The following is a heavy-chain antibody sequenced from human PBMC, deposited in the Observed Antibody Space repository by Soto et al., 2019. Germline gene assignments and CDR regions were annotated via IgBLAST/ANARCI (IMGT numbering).Heavy chain of an antibody. D-gene: IGHD3-22*01. Sequence: EVQLVESGGGLVKPGGSLRLSCAASGFTFSSYSMNWVRQAPGKGLEWVSSISSSSSYIYYADSVKGRFTISRDNAKNSLSLQMNSLRAEDTAVYYCARAVDYYDSSGYYRTGIYFDYWGQGTLVTVSS. CDR1: GFTFSSYS. CDR3: ARAVDYYDSSGYYRTGIYFDY. CDR2: ISSSSSYI. J-gene: IGHJ4*02. V-gene: IGHV3-21*01.